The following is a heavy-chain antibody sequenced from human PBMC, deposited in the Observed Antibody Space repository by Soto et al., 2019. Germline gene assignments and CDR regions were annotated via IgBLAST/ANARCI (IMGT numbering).Heavy chain of an antibody. V-gene: IGHV3-7*01. D-gene: IGHD2-2*01. CDR3: ARSLIVVVPAAIFYYYGMDV. Sequence: VQLVESGGGLVQPGGSLRLSCAASGFTFSSYWMSWVRQAPGKGLEWVANIKQDGSEKYYVDSVKGRFTISRDNAKNSLYLQMNSLRAEDTAVYYCARSLIVVVPAAIFYYYGMDVWGQGTTVTVSS. J-gene: IGHJ6*02. CDR1: GFTFSSYW. CDR2: IKQDGSEK.